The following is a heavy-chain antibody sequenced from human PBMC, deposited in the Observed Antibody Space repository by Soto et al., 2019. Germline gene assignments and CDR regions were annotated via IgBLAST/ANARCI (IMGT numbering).Heavy chain of an antibody. CDR2: IWYDGSNK. CDR3: ARWEGTGRGFDC. V-gene: IGHV3-33*01. D-gene: IGHD3-10*01. J-gene: IGHJ4*02. CDR1: GSTFSSYG. Sequence: QVQLVESGGGVVQPGRSLRLSCAASGSTFSSYGMHWVRQAPGKGLEWVALIWYDGSNKDYADSVKGRFTISRDNVKKKLYLQMNSLRVEDTAVYYCARWEGTGRGFDCWGQGTLVTVSS.